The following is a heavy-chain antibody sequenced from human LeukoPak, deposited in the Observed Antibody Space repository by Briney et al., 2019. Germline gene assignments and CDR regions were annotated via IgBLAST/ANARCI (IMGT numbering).Heavy chain of an antibody. CDR3: ARGHCSGGSCYRNWFDP. V-gene: IGHV4-34*01. D-gene: IGHD2-15*01. J-gene: IGHJ5*02. CDR2: INHSGST. Sequence: PSETLSYTCAVYGGSFSGYYWSWIRQPPGKGLEWFGEINHSGSTNYNPSLKSRVTISVDTSKNQFSLKLSSVTAAGTAVYYCARGHCSGGSCYRNWFDPWGQGTLVTVSS. CDR1: GGSFSGYY.